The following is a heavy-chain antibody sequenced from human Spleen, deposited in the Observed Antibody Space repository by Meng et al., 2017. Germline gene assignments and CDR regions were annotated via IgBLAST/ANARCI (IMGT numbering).Heavy chain of an antibody. CDR1: GGSFRDYY. J-gene: IGHJ4*02. V-gene: IGHV4-34*01. Sequence: PQWCAGLLKPSETLSLTCVVSGGSFRDYYWSWIRQPPGKGLEWIGEINHSGSTNYNPSLESRATISVDTSQNNLSLKLSSVTAADSAVYYCARGPTTMAHDFDYWGQGTLVTVSS. CDR2: INHSGST. D-gene: IGHD4-11*01. CDR3: ARGPTTMAHDFDY.